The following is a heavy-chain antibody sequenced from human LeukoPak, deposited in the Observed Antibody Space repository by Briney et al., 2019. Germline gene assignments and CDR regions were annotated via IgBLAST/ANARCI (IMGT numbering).Heavy chain of an antibody. J-gene: IGHJ5*02. CDR2: VRGSGDST. CDR3: AKGGFFSSFDP. V-gene: IGHV3-23*01. Sequence: GGSLRLSCAASGFTFRNYAMTWVRQAPGKGLEWVSTVRGSGDSTFYADSVKGRFTISRDNSKNTLYLQMSSLRAEDTAVYYCAKGGFFSSFDPWGQETLVTVTS. D-gene: IGHD3-16*01. CDR1: GFTFRNYA.